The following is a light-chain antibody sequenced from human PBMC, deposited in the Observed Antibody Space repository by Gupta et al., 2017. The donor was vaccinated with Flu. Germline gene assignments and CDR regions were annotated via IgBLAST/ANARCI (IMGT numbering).Light chain of an antibody. Sequence: QSVLTQPPLASGTPGQRVTISCSGSRSNIGGNTVNWYQQLPGTAPQLLIYNDNQRPSGVPDRFSGSKSGTSASLAISGVQSEDEADYYCAAWDDSLNGVVFGGGTKLTV. CDR2: NDN. J-gene: IGLJ2*01. CDR1: RSNIGGNT. CDR3: AAWDDSLNGVV. V-gene: IGLV1-44*01.